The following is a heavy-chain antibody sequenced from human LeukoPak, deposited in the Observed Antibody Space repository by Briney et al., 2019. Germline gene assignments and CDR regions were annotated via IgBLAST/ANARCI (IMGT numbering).Heavy chain of an antibody. J-gene: IGHJ4*02. V-gene: IGHV3-9*01. Sequence: GGSLRLSCAASGFSFDDHAMHWVRQAPGKGLEWVSGISWNSDSIGYGDSVKGRFTISRDNAKNSLYLQMNSLRAEDTAIYYCTRVGYIDEGIDYWGQGTLVTVSS. CDR3: TRVGYIDEGIDY. CDR1: GFSFDDHA. D-gene: IGHD5-24*01. CDR2: ISWNSDSI.